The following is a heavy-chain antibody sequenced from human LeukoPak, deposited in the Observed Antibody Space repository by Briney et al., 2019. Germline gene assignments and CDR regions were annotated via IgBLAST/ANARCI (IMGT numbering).Heavy chain of an antibody. J-gene: IGHJ6*03. D-gene: IGHD3-16*02. Sequence: ASVKVSCKASGGTFSSYAISWVRQAPGQGLEWMGGIIPIFGTANYAQKFQGRVTITADESTSTAYMELSRLRSDDTAVYYCARFLDDYVWGSYRPRYMDVWGKGTTVTVSS. V-gene: IGHV1-69*13. CDR3: ARFLDDYVWGSYRPRYMDV. CDR2: IIPIFGTA. CDR1: GGTFSSYA.